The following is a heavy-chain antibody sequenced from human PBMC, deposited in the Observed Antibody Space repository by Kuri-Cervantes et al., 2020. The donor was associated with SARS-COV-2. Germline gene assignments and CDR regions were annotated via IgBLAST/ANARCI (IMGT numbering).Heavy chain of an antibody. D-gene: IGHD3-10*01. Sequence: ASVKVSCKVSGYTLTELSMHWVRQAPGKGLEWMGGFEPEDGETIYAQKFQGRVTMTEDTSTDTAYMELSSLRSEDTAVYYCATNYYASGSYFHFDYWGQGTLVTVSS. CDR2: FEPEDGET. J-gene: IGHJ4*02. CDR1: GYTLTELS. CDR3: ATNYYASGSYFHFDY. V-gene: IGHV1-24*01.